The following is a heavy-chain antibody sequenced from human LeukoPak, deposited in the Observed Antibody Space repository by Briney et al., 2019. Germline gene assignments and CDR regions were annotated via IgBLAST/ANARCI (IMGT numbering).Heavy chain of an antibody. J-gene: IGHJ4*02. D-gene: IGHD3-22*01. Sequence: GGSLRLSCAVSGITLSNYGMSWVRQTPGKGLEWVAGISDSGGRTNYADSVKGRFTISRDNPKNTLYLQMNSLRAEDTAVYFCAKRGVVIRVILVVFHKEAQYFDSWGQGALVTVSS. V-gene: IGHV3-23*01. CDR3: AKRGVVIRVILVVFHKEAQYFDS. CDR1: GITLSNYG. CDR2: ISDSGGRT.